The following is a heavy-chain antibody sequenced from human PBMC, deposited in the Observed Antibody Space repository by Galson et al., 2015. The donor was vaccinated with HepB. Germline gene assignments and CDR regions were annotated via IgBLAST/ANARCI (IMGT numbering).Heavy chain of an antibody. D-gene: IGHD3-10*01. V-gene: IGHV3-9*01. J-gene: IGHJ4*02. CDR1: GFTFDDYA. CDR2: IGRNSGGL. Sequence: SLRLSCAGSGFTFDDYAMRWVRQAPGKGLEWVSGIGRNSGGLGYADSVKGRFTVSRDSAKNSLYLQMNSLRAVDTAFYYCAKGLFGGGYLDFWGRGTLVHVSS. CDR3: AKGLFGGGYLDF.